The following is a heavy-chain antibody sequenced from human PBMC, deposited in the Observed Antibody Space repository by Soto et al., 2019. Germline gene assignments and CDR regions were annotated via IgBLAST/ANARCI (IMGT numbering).Heavy chain of an antibody. CDR1: GFTFDDYA. D-gene: IGHD1-26*01. V-gene: IGHV3-9*01. Sequence: HLGGPLRLSCAASGFTFDDYAMHWVRQAPGKGLEWVSGISWNSGSIGYADSVKGRFTISRDNAKNSLYLQMNSLRAEDTALYYCAKDWGPIVGALNPFDYWGQGTLVTVSS. J-gene: IGHJ4*02. CDR3: AKDWGPIVGALNPFDY. CDR2: ISWNSGSI.